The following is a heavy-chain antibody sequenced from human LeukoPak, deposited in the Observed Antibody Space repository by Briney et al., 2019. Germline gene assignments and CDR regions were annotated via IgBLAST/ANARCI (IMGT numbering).Heavy chain of an antibody. CDR2: IYSGGST. V-gene: IGHV3-66*01. D-gene: IGHD5-24*01. J-gene: IGHJ3*02. CDR1: GFTFDDYA. Sequence: PGRSLRLSCAASGFTFDDYAMRWVRQAPGKGLEWVSVIYSGGSTYYADSVKGRFTISRDNSKNTLYLQMNSLRAEDTAVYYCARDLRDGYNKNAFDIWGQGTMVTVSS. CDR3: ARDLRDGYNKNAFDI.